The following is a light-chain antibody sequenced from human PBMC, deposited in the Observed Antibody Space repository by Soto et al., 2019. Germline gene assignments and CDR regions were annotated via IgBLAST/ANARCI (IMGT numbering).Light chain of an antibody. Sequence: DIQMTQSPSSLSASLGDRVTVTCRSSESIGTYLNWYQQKPGKAPRLLIYDVFTLQTGVPSRFSGSGSGTYFTLTISGLQSEDFATYYCQQSFNAPRTFGQGTKLEIQ. CDR2: DVF. CDR3: QQSFNAPRT. CDR1: ESIGTY. V-gene: IGKV1-39*01. J-gene: IGKJ2*01.